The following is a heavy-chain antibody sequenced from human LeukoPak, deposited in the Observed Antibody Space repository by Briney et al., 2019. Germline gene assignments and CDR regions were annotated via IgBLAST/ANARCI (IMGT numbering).Heavy chain of an antibody. CDR3: ARRSTTVTTRNYFDY. CDR2: ISGSGGST. V-gene: IGHV3-23*01. Sequence: GGSLRLSCAASGFTFSNYAMSWVRQAPGKGLEWVSGISGSGGSTFYADSVKGRFTISRDNSKNTLELQMNSLRAEDTAVYYCARRSTTVTTRNYFDYWGQGTLVTVSS. D-gene: IGHD4-17*01. J-gene: IGHJ4*02. CDR1: GFTFSNYA.